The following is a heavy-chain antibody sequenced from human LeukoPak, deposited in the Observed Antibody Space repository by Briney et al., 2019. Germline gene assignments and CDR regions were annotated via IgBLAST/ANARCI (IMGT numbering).Heavy chain of an antibody. V-gene: IGHV3-66*01. CDR3: ARGVGYADYPFDF. D-gene: IGHD4-17*01. CDR2: IYAGGTT. CDR1: GFTVSSNY. J-gene: IGHJ4*02. Sequence: GGSLPLSCAGSGFTVSSNYMSWVRQAPGKGLEWVSVIYAGGTTYYADSVKGRFTISRDISKNTLYLQMNNLRAEDTAVYYCARGVGYADYPFDFWGQGTLVTVSA.